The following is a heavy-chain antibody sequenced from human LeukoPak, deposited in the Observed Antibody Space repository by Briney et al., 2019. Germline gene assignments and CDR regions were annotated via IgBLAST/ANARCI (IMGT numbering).Heavy chain of an antibody. CDR1: GFTFSNYG. CDR2: IRYDGSNK. Sequence: PGGSLRLSRAASGFTFSNYGMHWVRQAPGKGLEWVAFIRYDGSNKYYADSVKGRLTISRDNSKNTLYLQMNSLRAEDTAVYYCAKGPGGYCGGDCSPGYWGQGTLVTVSS. J-gene: IGHJ4*02. CDR3: AKGPGGYCGGDCSPGY. D-gene: IGHD2-21*02. V-gene: IGHV3-30*02.